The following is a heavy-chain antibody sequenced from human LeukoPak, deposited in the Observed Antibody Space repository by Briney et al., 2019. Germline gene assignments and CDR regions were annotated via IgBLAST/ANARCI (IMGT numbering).Heavy chain of an antibody. CDR1: GFTFSSYW. Sequence: PGGSLRLSCAASGFTFSSYWMSWVRQAPGKGLEWVSAISGSGGSTYYADSVKGRFTISRDNSKNTLYLQMNSLRAEDTAVYYCAKYRGYTYVTQEFDIWGQGTMVTVSS. V-gene: IGHV3-23*01. CDR3: AKYRGYTYVTQEFDI. J-gene: IGHJ3*02. D-gene: IGHD5-18*01. CDR2: ISGSGGST.